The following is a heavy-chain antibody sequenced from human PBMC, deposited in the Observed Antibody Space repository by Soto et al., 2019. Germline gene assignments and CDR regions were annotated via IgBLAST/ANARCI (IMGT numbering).Heavy chain of an antibody. CDR1: GFTFSIYG. Sequence: GGSLRLSCAASGFTFSIYGMHWVRQAPGKGLEWVAVISYDGSNKYYADSVKGRFTISRDNSKNTLYLQMNSLRGEDTAVYYCAKETVEYYFDYWGQGTLVTVSS. CDR3: AKETVEYYFDY. J-gene: IGHJ4*02. V-gene: IGHV3-30*18. D-gene: IGHD3-3*01. CDR2: ISYDGSNK.